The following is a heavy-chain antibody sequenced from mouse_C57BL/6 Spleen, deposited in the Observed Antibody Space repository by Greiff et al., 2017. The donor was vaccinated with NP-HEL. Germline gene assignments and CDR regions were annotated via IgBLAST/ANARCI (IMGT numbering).Heavy chain of an antibody. V-gene: IGHV1-64*01. CDR2: IHPNSGST. CDR1: GYTFTSYW. CDR3: APLITTGEGFAY. Sequence: QVHVKQPGAELVKPGASVKLSCKASGYTFTSYWMHWVKQRPGQGLEWIGMIHPNSGSTNYNEKFKSKATLTVDKSSSTAYMQLSSLTSEDSAVYYCAPLITTGEGFAYWGQGTLVTVSA. D-gene: IGHD1-1*01. J-gene: IGHJ3*01.